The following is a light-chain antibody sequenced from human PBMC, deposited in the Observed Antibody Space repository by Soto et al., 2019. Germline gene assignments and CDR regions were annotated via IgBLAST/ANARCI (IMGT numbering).Light chain of an antibody. CDR2: DAS. CDR3: QQYNSYST. CDR1: QSISSW. J-gene: IGKJ1*01. Sequence: DIQMTQSPSTLSASVGDRVTITCRASQSISSWLAWYQQKPGKAPKLLIYDASSLESGVPSRFGGRGSGTEFTLTISSLLPDDFATYYCQQYNSYSTFGQGTKV. V-gene: IGKV1-5*01.